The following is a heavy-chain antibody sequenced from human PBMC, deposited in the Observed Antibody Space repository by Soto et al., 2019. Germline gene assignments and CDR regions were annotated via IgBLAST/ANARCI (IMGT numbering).Heavy chain of an antibody. V-gene: IGHV3-49*04. J-gene: IGHJ6*02. CDR2: IRSKAYGGTT. Sequence: PGGSLRLSCTASGFTFGYYAMSWVRQAPGKGLEWVGLIRSKAYGGTTEYAASVKSRFTISRDDSKSIAYLQMKSLKTEDTAVYYCTRVSIQLSSYRPYYYGMHLSGQGPPVTVSS. CDR1: GFTFGYYA. D-gene: IGHD5-18*01. CDR3: TRVSIQLSSYRPYYYGMHL.